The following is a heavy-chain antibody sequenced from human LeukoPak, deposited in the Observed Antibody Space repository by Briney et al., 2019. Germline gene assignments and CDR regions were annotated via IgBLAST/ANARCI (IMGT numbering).Heavy chain of an antibody. V-gene: IGHV4-34*01. CDR3: ARGPRTRRSRSQGWFDP. CDR1: GGSFSGYY. J-gene: IGHJ5*02. D-gene: IGHD1-26*01. Sequence: SETLSLTCAVYGGSFSGYYWSWIRQPPGEGVEWIGEINHSGSTNYNPSLKSRVTISVDTSKNQFSLKLSSVTAADTAVYYCARGPRTRRSRSQGWFDPWGQGTLVTVSS. CDR2: INHSGST.